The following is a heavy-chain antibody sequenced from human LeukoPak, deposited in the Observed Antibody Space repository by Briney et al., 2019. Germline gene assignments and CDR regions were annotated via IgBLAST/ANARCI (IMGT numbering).Heavy chain of an antibody. CDR1: GFSFSNAW. V-gene: IGHV3-15*01. CDR2: IKSKTDGGTA. D-gene: IGHD6-19*01. Sequence: GGSLRLSCAASGFSFSNAWMDWVRRAPGEGLEWVGRIKSKTDGGTAHYAAPVKGRFTISRDDSRNTLYLQMNSLKTEDTAVYYCTRENRHSSGWYGAFDIWGQGTMVTVSS. J-gene: IGHJ3*02. CDR3: TRENRHSSGWYGAFDI.